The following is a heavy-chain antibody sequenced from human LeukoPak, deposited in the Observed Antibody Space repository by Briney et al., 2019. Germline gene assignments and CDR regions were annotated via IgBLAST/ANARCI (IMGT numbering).Heavy chain of an antibody. CDR2: IKHDGSEK. J-gene: IGHJ4*02. CDR1: GFTFSSYW. D-gene: IGHD6-19*01. CDR3: VRKADSGWWLGY. Sequence: PGGSLRLSCAASGFTFSSYWMTWVRQAPGKGLEWVANIKHDGSEKYYVDSVKGRFTISRDNAKNSLYLQMNSLRAEDTAVYYCVRKADSGWWLGYWGQGALATVSS. V-gene: IGHV3-7*01.